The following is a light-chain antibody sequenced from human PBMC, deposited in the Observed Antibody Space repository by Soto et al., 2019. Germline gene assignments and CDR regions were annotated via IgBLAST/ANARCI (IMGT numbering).Light chain of an antibody. Sequence: QSVLTQPPSVSGTPGQRVSISCSGSRSNIGINAVDWYHQLPGTAPKVLIYANNQRPSGVPDRFSGSKSGTSASLAINGLQSDDEAHYYCAAWDDSRTGLVFGGGTKVTVL. CDR1: RSNIGINA. CDR3: AAWDDSRTGLV. CDR2: ANN. V-gene: IGLV1-44*01. J-gene: IGLJ2*01.